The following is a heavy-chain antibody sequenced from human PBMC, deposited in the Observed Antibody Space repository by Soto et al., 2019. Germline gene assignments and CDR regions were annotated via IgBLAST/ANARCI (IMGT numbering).Heavy chain of an antibody. CDR2: ISGSGGST. Sequence: EVQLLESGGGLVQPGGSLRLCCAASGFTFSSYAMSWVRQAPGKGLEWVSAISGSGGSTYYADSVKGRFTISRDNSKNTLYLQMNSLRAEDTAVYYCAKSFSSWSIYWYFDLWGRGTLVTVSS. CDR1: GFTFSSYA. J-gene: IGHJ2*01. V-gene: IGHV3-23*01. CDR3: AKSFSSWSIYWYFDL. D-gene: IGHD6-13*01.